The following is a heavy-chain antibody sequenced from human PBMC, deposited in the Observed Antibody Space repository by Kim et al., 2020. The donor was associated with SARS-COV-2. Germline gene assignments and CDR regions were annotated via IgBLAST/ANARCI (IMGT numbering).Heavy chain of an antibody. J-gene: IGHJ6*02. Sequence: SVKVSCKASGGTVNNYAFIWVRQAPGQGLEWVGGIVPMFGAPIYAQEFKGRVTISADRSTSTSFVELNNLSSKDTATYYCARVEVPFAIPQTTYFSYGLDVWGQGTTVTVSS. D-gene: IGHD2-21*01. CDR1: GGTVNNYA. CDR2: IVPMFGAP. CDR3: ARVEVPFAIPQTTYFSYGLDV. V-gene: IGHV1-69*06.